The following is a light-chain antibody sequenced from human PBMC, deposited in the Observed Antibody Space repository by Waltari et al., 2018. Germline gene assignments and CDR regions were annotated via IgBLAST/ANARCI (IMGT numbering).Light chain of an antibody. V-gene: IGLV2-11*01. CDR3: CSYAGSSLHYV. CDR1: SSDVGAYNY. Sequence: QSALTQPRSVSGSPGQSVTISCTGTSSDVGAYNYVSWYQHNPGKAPKLMIYDVNKRPSGAPDRFAGSKSGNTASLTISGLQAEDEADYHCCSYAGSSLHYVFGTVTKVTVL. CDR2: DVN. J-gene: IGLJ1*01.